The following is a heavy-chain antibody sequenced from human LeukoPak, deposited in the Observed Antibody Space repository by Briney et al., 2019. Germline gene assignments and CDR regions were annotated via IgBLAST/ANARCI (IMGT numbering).Heavy chain of an antibody. CDR3: AREALGNWYFDL. J-gene: IGHJ2*01. V-gene: IGHV1-46*01. D-gene: IGHD7-27*01. CDR1: GYTFTNYY. CDR2: INPSGGSP. Sequence: ASTKVSCKASGYTFTNYYIHWMRQAPGQGLEWMGIINPSGGSPSYESEFQGRVTMTRDTSTSTVYMELSSLRSEDTAVYYCAREALGNWYFDLWGRGTLVTVSS.